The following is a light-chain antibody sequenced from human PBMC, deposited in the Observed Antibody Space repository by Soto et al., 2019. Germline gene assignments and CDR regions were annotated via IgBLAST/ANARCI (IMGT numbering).Light chain of an antibody. CDR3: SSYTSSSTWV. V-gene: IGLV2-14*01. J-gene: IGLJ3*02. CDR1: SSDIGAYTF. Sequence: QSALTQPASVSGSPGQSITISCTGTSSDIGAYTFVAWYQQHPGKAPKLMIYEVNRRPSGVSNRFSGSRSGSTASLTISGLQADDEADYYCSSYTSSSTWVFGGGTKLTVL. CDR2: EVN.